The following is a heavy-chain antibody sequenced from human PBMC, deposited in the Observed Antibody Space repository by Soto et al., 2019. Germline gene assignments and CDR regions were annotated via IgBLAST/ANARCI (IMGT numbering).Heavy chain of an antibody. CDR3: ARGACGGNSCYYYGMDV. V-gene: IGHV1-69*13. Sequence: SVKVSCKASGGTFSSYAISWVRQAPGQGLEWMGGIIPIFGTANYAQKFQGRVTITADESTSTAYMELSSLRSEDTAVYYCARGACGGNSCYYYGMDVWGQGTTVTVSS. D-gene: IGHD2-21*02. CDR2: IIPIFGTA. CDR1: GGTFSSYA. J-gene: IGHJ6*02.